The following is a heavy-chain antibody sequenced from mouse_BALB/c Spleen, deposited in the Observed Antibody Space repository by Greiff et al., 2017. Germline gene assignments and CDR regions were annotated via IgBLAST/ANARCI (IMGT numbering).Heavy chain of an antibody. CDR2: ISNGGGST. CDR3: ARAGDSSGYGVAY. V-gene: IGHV5-12-2*01. D-gene: IGHD3-2*01. J-gene: IGHJ3*01. CDR1: GFTFSSYT. Sequence: EVMLVESGGGLVQPGGSLKLSCAASGFTFSSYTMSWVRQTPEKRLEWVAYISNGGGSTYYPDTVKGRFTISRDNAKNTLYLQMSSLKSEDTAMYYCARAGDSSGYGVAYWGQGTLVTVSA.